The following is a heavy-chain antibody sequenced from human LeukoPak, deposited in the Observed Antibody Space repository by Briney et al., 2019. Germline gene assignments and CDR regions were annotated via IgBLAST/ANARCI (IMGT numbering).Heavy chain of an antibody. V-gene: IGHV5-51*01. CDR3: ARVAVAGLHDAFDI. Sequence: PGESLKISCEGSGYSFTNYWIAWVRQMPGKGLEWMGIIYPGDSNTRYSPSFQGQVTISADKSINTAYLQWSSLKASDSAMYYCARVAVAGLHDAFDIWGQGTMVTVSS. J-gene: IGHJ3*02. D-gene: IGHD6-19*01. CDR2: IYPGDSNT. CDR1: GYSFTNYW.